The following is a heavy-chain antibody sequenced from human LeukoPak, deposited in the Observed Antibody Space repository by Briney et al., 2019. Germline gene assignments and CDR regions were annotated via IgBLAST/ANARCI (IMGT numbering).Heavy chain of an antibody. Sequence: KSSETLSLICTVSGGSISSYYWSWIRQPPGKGLEWVGYIYYSGSTNYNPSLKSRVTISVDTSKNQFSLKLSSVTAADTAVYYCVRVVALGAAGYYFDYWGQGSLVTVS. J-gene: IGHJ4*02. CDR3: VRVVALGAAGYYFDY. D-gene: IGHD6-13*01. CDR2: IYYSGST. CDR1: GGSISSYY. V-gene: IGHV4-59*01.